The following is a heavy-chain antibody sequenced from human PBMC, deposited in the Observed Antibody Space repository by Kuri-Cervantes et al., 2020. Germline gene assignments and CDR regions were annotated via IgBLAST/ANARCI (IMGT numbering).Heavy chain of an antibody. J-gene: IGHJ6*03. CDR3: ARDMSRIAAAGTPFYYYYMDV. CDR2: ISAYNGDT. CDR1: GYTFTSYG. D-gene: IGHD6-13*01. Sequence: ASVKVSCKASGYTFTSYGISWVRQAPGQGLEWMGWISAYNGDTNYAQKLQGRVTMTTDTSTSTAYMELRSLRSDDTAVYYCARDMSRIAAAGTPFYYYYMDVWGKGTTVTVSS. V-gene: IGHV1-18*01.